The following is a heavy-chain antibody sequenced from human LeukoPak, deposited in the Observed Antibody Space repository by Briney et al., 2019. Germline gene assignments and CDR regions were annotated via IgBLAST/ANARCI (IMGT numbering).Heavy chain of an antibody. D-gene: IGHD5-12*01. CDR2: LIGSSGST. J-gene: IGHJ4*02. CDR3: AKEAYDCIEREYFVS. Sequence: GGSLRLSCAASGFTSTNYAMNWVRQAPGKGLEWVSVLIGSSGSTDYADSVKGRFTISRDTSKNTLFLQMNSLRAEDTAIYYCAKEAYDCIEREYFVSWGQGSLVTDS. CDR1: GFTSTNYA. V-gene: IGHV3-23*01.